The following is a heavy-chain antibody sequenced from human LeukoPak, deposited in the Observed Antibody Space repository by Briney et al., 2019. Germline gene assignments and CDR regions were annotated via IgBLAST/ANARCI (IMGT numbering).Heavy chain of an antibody. CDR2: IYHSGST. CDR3: ARPGGRNDSSGWDFDY. J-gene: IGHJ4*02. V-gene: IGHV4-38-2*02. CDR1: GYSISSGYY. Sequence: SETLSLTCTVSGYSISSGYYWGWIRQPPGKGLEWIGSIYHSGSTYYNPSLKSRVTISVDTSKNQFSLKLSSVTAADTAVYYCARPGGRNDSSGWDFDYWGQGTLVTVSS. D-gene: IGHD6-19*01.